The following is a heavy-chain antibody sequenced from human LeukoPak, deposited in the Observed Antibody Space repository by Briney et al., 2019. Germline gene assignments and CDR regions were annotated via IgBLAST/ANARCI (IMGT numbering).Heavy chain of an antibody. Sequence: PGGSLRLPCVGSGFTSIAYALTWARQAPGKGLEWVSGISGGGVTTYYADSVKGRFTISRDNSKNTLYLQMNSLRAEDTAVYYCARDKGYYDFWSGYFGTPLNWFDPWGQGTLVTVSS. CDR2: ISGGGVTT. V-gene: IGHV3-23*01. CDR1: GFTSIAYA. CDR3: ARDKGYYDFWSGYFGTPLNWFDP. D-gene: IGHD3-3*01. J-gene: IGHJ5*02.